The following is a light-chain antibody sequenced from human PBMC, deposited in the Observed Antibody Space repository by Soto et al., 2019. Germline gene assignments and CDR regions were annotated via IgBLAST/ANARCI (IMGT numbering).Light chain of an antibody. Sequence: QSVLTQPPSASGTPGQRVTISCSGSSSKIGGGYIFWYQQFPGTAPKLLIYRNDQRPSGVPDRFSGSKSGASASLAISGPRCEDEADYDCASWDDSVEVGFCGGTHLTV. CDR3: ASWDDSVEVG. CDR1: SSKIGGGY. CDR2: RND. V-gene: IGLV1-47*01. J-gene: IGLJ2*01.